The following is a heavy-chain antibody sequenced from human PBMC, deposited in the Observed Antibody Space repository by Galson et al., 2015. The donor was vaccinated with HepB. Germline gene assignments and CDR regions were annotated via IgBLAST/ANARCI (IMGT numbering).Heavy chain of an antibody. Sequence: SLRLSCAASGFSFSRYWMSWVRQAPGKGLEWVANIKQDGSEKYYVDSVKGRFTISRDNAKNSLYLQMSSLRAEDTAVYYCASSGWFPGPGMDVWGQGTTVTVSS. CDR1: GFSFSRYW. CDR3: ASSGWFPGPGMDV. J-gene: IGHJ6*02. CDR2: IKQDGSEK. D-gene: IGHD6-19*01. V-gene: IGHV3-7*03.